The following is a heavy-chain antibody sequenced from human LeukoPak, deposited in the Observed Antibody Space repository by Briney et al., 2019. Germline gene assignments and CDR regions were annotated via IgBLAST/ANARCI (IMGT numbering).Heavy chain of an antibody. J-gene: IGHJ3*02. CDR1: GGSFSGYY. CDR2: INHSGST. CDR3: ARDYYDSSGYYAHAFDI. Sequence: PSETLSLTCAVYGGSFSGYYWSWIRQPPGKGLEWIGEINHSGSTNYNPSLKSRVTISVDTSKNQFSLKLSSVTAADTAVYYCARDYYDSSGYYAHAFDIWGQGTMVTVSS. V-gene: IGHV4-34*01. D-gene: IGHD3-22*01.